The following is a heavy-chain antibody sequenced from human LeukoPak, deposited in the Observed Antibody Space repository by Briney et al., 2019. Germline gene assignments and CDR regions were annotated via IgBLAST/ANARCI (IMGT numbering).Heavy chain of an antibody. CDR1: GYTFTGYY. V-gene: IGHV1-2*02. CDR3: ARASRRLLLNLFDY. Sequence: GASVKVSCKASGYTFTGYYMHWVRQAAGQGLEWMGWINPNSGGTNYAQKFQGRVTMTRDTSISTAYMELSRLRSDDTAVYYCARASRRLLLNLFDYWGQGTLVTVSS. D-gene: IGHD3-22*01. CDR2: INPNSGGT. J-gene: IGHJ4*02.